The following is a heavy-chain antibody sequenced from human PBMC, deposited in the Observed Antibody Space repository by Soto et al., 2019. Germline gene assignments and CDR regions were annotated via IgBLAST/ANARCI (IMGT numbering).Heavy chain of an antibody. CDR3: ARYPGTTVGGVI. CDR1: GGSIYGSNW. V-gene: IGHV4-4*02. CDR2: IFHSGST. J-gene: IGHJ3*02. Sequence: QVQLQESGPGLVKPSGTLSLTCSLSGGSIYGSNWWSWVRQPPGKGLEWIGEIFHSGSTHYNPSLKSRVTMSVDKSENQFSLILSAVTAADTAVYYCARYPGTTVGGVIWGQGTMVTVSS. D-gene: IGHD3-16*01.